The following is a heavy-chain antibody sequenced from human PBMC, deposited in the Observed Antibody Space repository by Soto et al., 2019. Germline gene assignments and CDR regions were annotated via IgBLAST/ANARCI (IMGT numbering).Heavy chain of an antibody. V-gene: IGHV3-23*01. Sequence: EVQLLESGGGLVQPGGSLRLSCAASGFTFSSYAMSWVRQAPGKGLEWVSAISGSGGSTYYADSVKGRFTISRDNSKNARYLQMNSLRAEDTPVYYCVKTPHSDYSDSSGYYYLLTDYWGQGTLVTFSS. CDR3: VKTPHSDYSDSSGYYYLLTDY. CDR2: ISGSGGST. D-gene: IGHD3-22*01. CDR1: GFTFSSYA. J-gene: IGHJ4*02.